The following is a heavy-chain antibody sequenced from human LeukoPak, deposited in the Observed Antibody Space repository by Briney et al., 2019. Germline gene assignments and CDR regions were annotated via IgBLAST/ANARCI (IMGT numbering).Heavy chain of an antibody. J-gene: IGHJ4*02. D-gene: IGHD3-3*01. V-gene: IGHV1-24*01. CDR2: FDPEDGET. CDR3: ATRRPNYDFWSGYYKEGMFDY. CDR1: GYTLTELS. Sequence: AASVKVSCKVSGYTLTELSMHWVRQAPGKGLEWMGGFDPEDGETIYAQKFQGRVTMTEDTSTDTAYMELSSLRSEDTAVYYCATRRPNYDFWSGYYKEGMFDYWGQGTLVTVSS.